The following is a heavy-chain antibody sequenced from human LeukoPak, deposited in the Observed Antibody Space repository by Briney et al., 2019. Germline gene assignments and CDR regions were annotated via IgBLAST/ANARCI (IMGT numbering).Heavy chain of an antibody. Sequence: ASVKVSCKASGYTFTSYHIDWVRQAPGQGPEWMGWMNPNSGNTGYAQKFQGRVTMTRNTSLSTAYMELSSLRSEDTAVYYCARVFDYYDSSGLDYWGQGTLVTVSS. D-gene: IGHD3-22*01. CDR3: ARVFDYYDSSGLDY. CDR1: GYTFTSYH. CDR2: MNPNSGNT. J-gene: IGHJ4*02. V-gene: IGHV1-8*01.